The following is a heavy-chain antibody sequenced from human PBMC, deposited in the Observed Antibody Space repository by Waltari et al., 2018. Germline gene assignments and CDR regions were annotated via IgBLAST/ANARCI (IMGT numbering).Heavy chain of an antibody. CDR3: VREGSGFDP. CDR1: GFTFLSYG. V-gene: IGHV3-33*08. CDR2: IWYHGNKK. Sequence: QVQLVESGGGVVQPGRSLRLSCPASGFTFLSYGMHWVRQAPGKGLEWVAGIWYHGNKKYYADSVKGRFTISRDDAKSSLYLQMNSLRAEDTAVYYCVREGSGFDPWGQGTQVTVSS. J-gene: IGHJ5*02. D-gene: IGHD1-26*01.